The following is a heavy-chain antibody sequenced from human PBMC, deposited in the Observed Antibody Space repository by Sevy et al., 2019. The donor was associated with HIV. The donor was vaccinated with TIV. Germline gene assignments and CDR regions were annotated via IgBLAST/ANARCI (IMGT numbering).Heavy chain of an antibody. J-gene: IGHJ4*02. CDR2: IKSNTDGGTT. Sequence: GGSLKLSCAASGFTFSNAWMSWVRQAPGKGLEWVGRIKSNTDGGTTDYVAPVKGRFTISRDDSKIMLYLQMNSLKTEDTAVYYCTRGWELRGGGFDYWGQGTLVTVSS. D-gene: IGHD1-26*01. CDR3: TRGWELRGGGFDY. CDR1: GFTFSNAW. V-gene: IGHV3-15*01.